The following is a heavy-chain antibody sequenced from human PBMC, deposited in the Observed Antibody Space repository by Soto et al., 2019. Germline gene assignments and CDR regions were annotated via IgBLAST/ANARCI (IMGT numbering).Heavy chain of an antibody. V-gene: IGHV5-51*01. CDR2: IYPGDSDT. Sequence: GESLRISCKGSGYSGASYGIGWVRQMPGKGLEWMGIIYPGDSDTRYSPSFQGQVTISADKSISTAYLQWSSLKASDTAMYYCARRTVGATNHFDYWGQGTLVTVSS. D-gene: IGHD1-26*01. CDR1: GYSGASYG. J-gene: IGHJ4*02. CDR3: ARRTVGATNHFDY.